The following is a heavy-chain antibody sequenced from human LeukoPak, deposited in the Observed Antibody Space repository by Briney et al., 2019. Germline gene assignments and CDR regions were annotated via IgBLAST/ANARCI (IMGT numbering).Heavy chain of an antibody. CDR1: GGSISSSSYY. CDR3: ARSWGSGSYYPYYFDY. J-gene: IGHJ4*02. Sequence: SETLSLTCTVSGGSISSSSYYWGWIRRPPGKGLEWIGSIYYSGSTYYNPSLKSRVTISVDTSKNQFSLKLSSVTAADTAVYYYARSWGSGSYYPYYFDYWGQGTPVTVSS. CDR2: IYYSGST. D-gene: IGHD3-10*01. V-gene: IGHV4-39*01.